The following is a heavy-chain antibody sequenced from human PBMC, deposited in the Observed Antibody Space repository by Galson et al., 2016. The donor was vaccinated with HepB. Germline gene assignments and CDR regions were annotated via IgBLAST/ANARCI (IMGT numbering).Heavy chain of an antibody. D-gene: IGHD3-10*01. CDR3: AWCDSYYSGPGDY. CDR1: GFSLNTRGLS. J-gene: IGHJ4*02. CDR2: YDWEDDK. Sequence: PALVKPTQTLTLTCTFSGFSLNTRGLSVTWIRQSPGKAPQWLALYDWEDDKYYNPPLKTRLTISKDASKNQVVLTVTNMDPVDTATYYCAWCDSYYSGPGDYWGQGILVTVSS. V-gene: IGHV2-70*01.